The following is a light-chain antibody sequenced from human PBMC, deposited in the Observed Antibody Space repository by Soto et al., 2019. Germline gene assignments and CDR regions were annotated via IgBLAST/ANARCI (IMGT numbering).Light chain of an antibody. CDR1: QSLSSW. V-gene: IGKV1-5*03. J-gene: IGKJ1*01. CDR2: EAY. Sequence: DIQMTQYPSTLSASGGDXVXXTCRASQSLSSWLAWYKKKPGKETKPMIYEAYRLESALPSSLRGSELGTEFTLNINSMKQDDFATYFCKQYSSYPETFGQGTKV. CDR3: KQYSSYPET.